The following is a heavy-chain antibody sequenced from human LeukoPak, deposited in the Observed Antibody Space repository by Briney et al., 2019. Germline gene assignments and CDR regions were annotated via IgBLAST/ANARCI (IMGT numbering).Heavy chain of an antibody. Sequence: ASVKVSCKASGGTFSSYAISWVRQAPGQGLEWMGGIIPIFGTANYAQKFQGRVTITADESTSTAYMELSSLRSEDTAVYYCARDRQTGGDSGWYVPYYWGQGTLVTVSS. CDR2: IIPIFGTA. CDR1: GGTFSSYA. CDR3: ARDRQTGGDSGWYVPYY. V-gene: IGHV1-69*13. D-gene: IGHD6-19*01. J-gene: IGHJ4*02.